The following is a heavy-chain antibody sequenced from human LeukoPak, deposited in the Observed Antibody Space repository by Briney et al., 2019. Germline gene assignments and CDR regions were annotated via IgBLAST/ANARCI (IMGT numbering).Heavy chain of an antibody. Sequence: SETLSLTCTVSGGSISSYYWSWIRQPPGKGLEWIGYIYYSGSTNYNPSLESRVTISVDTSKNQFSLKLSSVTAADTAVYYCARGGGIVATSFSSSWYGVFDYWGQGTLVTVSS. CDR3: ARGGGIVATSFSSSWYGVFDY. J-gene: IGHJ4*02. CDR2: IYYSGST. D-gene: IGHD6-13*01. CDR1: GGSISSYY. V-gene: IGHV4-59*01.